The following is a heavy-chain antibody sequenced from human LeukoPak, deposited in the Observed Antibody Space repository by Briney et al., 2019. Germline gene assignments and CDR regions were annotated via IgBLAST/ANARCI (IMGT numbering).Heavy chain of an antibody. V-gene: IGHV7-4-1*02. J-gene: IGHJ5*02. CDR2: INTNTGNP. CDR3: ARGYVPYGDYVYWFDP. Sequence: ASVKVSCKASGYTFTSSDIYWVRQAPGQGLEWMGWINTNTGNPKYAQGFTGRFVFSLDTSVSTAYLQISSLKAEDAAVYYCARGYVPYGDYVYWFDPWGQGTLVTVSS. CDR1: GYTFTSSD. D-gene: IGHD4-17*01.